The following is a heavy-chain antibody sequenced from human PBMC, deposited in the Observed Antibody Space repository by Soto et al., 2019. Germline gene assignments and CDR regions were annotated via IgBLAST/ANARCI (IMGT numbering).Heavy chain of an antibody. CDR1: GGSISSYY. V-gene: IGHV4-59*01. J-gene: IGHJ6*02. Sequence: PSETLSLTCTVSGGSISSYYWSRIRQPPGKGLEWIGYIYYSGSTNYNPSLKSRVTISVDTSKNQFSLKLSSVTAADTAVYYCARDGYYYYGMDVWGQGTTVTVSS. CDR2: IYYSGST. CDR3: ARDGYYYYGMDV.